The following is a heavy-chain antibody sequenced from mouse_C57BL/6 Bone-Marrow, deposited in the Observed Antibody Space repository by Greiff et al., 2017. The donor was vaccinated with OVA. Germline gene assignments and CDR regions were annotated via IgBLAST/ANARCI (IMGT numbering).Heavy chain of an antibody. CDR3: TRPLRSYAMDY. CDR2: IRNKANNHAT. J-gene: IGHJ4*01. Sequence: EVQLQQSGGGLVQPGGSMKLSCAASGFTFSDAWMDWVRHSPEKGLEWVAEIRNKANNHATYYAESVKGRFTISRDDSKSSVYLQMNSLRAEDTGIYYCTRPLRSYAMDYWGQGTSVTVSS. D-gene: IGHD1-1*01. CDR1: GFTFSDAW. V-gene: IGHV6-6*01.